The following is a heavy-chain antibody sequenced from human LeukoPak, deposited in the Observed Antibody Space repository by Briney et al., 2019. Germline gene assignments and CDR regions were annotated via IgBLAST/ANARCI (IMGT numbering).Heavy chain of an antibody. V-gene: IGHV1-46*01. CDR2: INPSGSST. J-gene: IGHJ4*02. D-gene: IGHD1-26*01. CDR3: ASWEASTNY. Sequence: ASVKVSCKASGYSFTSHYMHWVRQAPGQGLEWMGLINPSGSSTLYAQKFQGRVTMTRDMSTTTDYMELSSLRSEDTAVYYCASWEASTNYWGQGTLVTVSS. CDR1: GYSFTSHY.